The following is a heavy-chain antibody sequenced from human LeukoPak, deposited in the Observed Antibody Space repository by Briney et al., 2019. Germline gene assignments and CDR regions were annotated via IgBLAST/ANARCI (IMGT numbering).Heavy chain of an antibody. D-gene: IGHD1-26*01. Sequence: SETLSLTCTVSGGSISSSSYYWGWIRQPPGKGLEWIGSIYYSGSTYYNPSLKSRVTISVDTSKNQFSLKLSSVTAADTAVYYCAAIRVEPDYYYYGMDVWGQGTTVTVSS. CDR2: IYYSGST. CDR3: AAIRVEPDYYYYGMDV. J-gene: IGHJ6*02. CDR1: GGSISSSSYY. V-gene: IGHV4-39*01.